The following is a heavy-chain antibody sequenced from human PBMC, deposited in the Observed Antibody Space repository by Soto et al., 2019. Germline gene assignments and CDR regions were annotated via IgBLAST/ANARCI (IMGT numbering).Heavy chain of an antibody. CDR1: GFTFSSYG. J-gene: IGHJ3*02. CDR3: AKEGEDIVVVVAAGRSGAFDI. Sequence: QVQLVESGGGVVQPGRSLRLSCVASGFTFSSYGMHWVRQAPGKGLEWVAVISYDGSNKYYADSVKGRFTISRDNSKNTLYLQMNSLRAEDTAVYYCAKEGEDIVVVVAAGRSGAFDIWGQGTMVTVSS. CDR2: ISYDGSNK. D-gene: IGHD2-15*01. V-gene: IGHV3-30*18.